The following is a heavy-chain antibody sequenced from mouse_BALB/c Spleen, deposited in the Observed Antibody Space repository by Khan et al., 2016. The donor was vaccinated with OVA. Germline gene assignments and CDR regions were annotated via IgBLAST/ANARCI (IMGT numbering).Heavy chain of an antibody. Sequence: VQLVESGAELVRPGSSVKISCKASGYAFSNYLMNWVKQGPGQGPEWIGQIYPGDGNTDYNGKFKDKATLTADNSSTTAYMQLSSLTSEDSAVYFCARSGYDYFAYWGQGTLVTVSA. CDR1: GYAFSNYL. D-gene: IGHD2-14*01. V-gene: IGHV1-80*01. J-gene: IGHJ3*01. CDR2: IYPGDGNT. CDR3: ARSGYDYFAY.